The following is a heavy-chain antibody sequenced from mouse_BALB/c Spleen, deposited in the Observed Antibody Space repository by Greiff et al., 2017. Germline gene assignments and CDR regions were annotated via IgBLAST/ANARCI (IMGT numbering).Heavy chain of an antibody. Sequence: EVKLLESGAELVKPGASVKLSCTASGFNIKDTYMHWVKQRPEQGLEWIGRIDPANGNTKYDPKFQGKATITADTSSNTAYLQLSSLTSEDTAVYYCARPYYDYDWFAYWGQGTLVTVSA. D-gene: IGHD2-4*01. CDR3: ARPYYDYDWFAY. J-gene: IGHJ3*01. CDR2: IDPANGNT. V-gene: IGHV14-3*02. CDR1: GFNIKDTY.